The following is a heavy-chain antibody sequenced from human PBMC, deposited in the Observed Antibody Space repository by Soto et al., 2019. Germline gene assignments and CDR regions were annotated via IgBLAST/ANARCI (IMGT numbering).Heavy chain of an antibody. J-gene: IGHJ4*02. Sequence: GGSLRLSCSASGFTFTTYWMSWVRQAPGKGLEWVANIKQDGSEKYYVDSVKGRFTISRENAKNSLYLQMNSLRAEDTAVYYCARDLIHGYTYGHSDYLGVGT. CDR3: ARDLIHGYTYGHSDY. V-gene: IGHV3-7*01. CDR1: GFTFTTYW. D-gene: IGHD5-12*01. CDR2: IKQDGSEK.